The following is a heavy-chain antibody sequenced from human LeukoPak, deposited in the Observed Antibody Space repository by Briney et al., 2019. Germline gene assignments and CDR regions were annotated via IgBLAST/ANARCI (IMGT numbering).Heavy chain of an antibody. V-gene: IGHV4-4*07. CDR3: AREKYGSSWFSTVDY. CDR1: GGSISSYY. D-gene: IGHD6-13*01. J-gene: IGHJ4*02. Sequence: PSETLSLTCTVSGGSISSYYWSWIRQPAGKGLEWIRRIYTSGSTNYNPSLKSRVTMSVDTSKNQFSLKLSSVTAADTAVYYCAREKYGSSWFSTVDYWGQGTLVTVSS. CDR2: IYTSGST.